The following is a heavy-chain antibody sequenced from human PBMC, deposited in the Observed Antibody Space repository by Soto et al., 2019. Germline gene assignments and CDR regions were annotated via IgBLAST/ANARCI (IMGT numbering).Heavy chain of an antibody. CDR3: ARWGDGTYMADS. CDR2: VSAYNGKT. Sequence: QVQLVQSGAEVKKPGASVKVSCKASGYTFDNYGVTWVRPAPGQGLEWMAWVSAYNGKTNFAQKFQDRITMTTATSTSTAYMDLRSLRSDDTAVYYCARWGDGTYMADSWGQGTLVTVSS. J-gene: IGHJ4*02. D-gene: IGHD1-26*01. CDR1: GYTFDNYG. V-gene: IGHV1-18*01.